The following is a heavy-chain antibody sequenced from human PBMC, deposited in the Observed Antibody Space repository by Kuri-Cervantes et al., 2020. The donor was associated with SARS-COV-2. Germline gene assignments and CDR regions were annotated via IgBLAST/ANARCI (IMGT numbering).Heavy chain of an antibody. CDR1: GFTFSDYY. V-gene: IGHV3-11*01. J-gene: IGHJ4*02. Sequence: GESLKISCAASGFTFSDYYMSWIRQAPGKGLEWVSYISSSGSTIYYADSVKGRFTISRDNAKNSLYLQMNSLRAEDTAVYYCARDARSALYYDFWSGSSSGGFDYWGQGTLVTVSS. CDR3: ARDARSALYYDFWSGSSSGGFDY. CDR2: ISSSGSTI. D-gene: IGHD3-3*01.